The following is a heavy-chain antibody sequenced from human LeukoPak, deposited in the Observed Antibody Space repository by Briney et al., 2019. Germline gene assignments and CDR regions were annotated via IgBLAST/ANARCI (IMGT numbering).Heavy chain of an antibody. CDR2: IYTSGST. V-gene: IGHV4-61*02. D-gene: IGHD3-10*01. CDR1: GGSISSSSYY. J-gene: IGHJ4*02. CDR3: ARDGELFWIFDY. Sequence: PSETLSLTCTVSGGSISSSSYYWSWIRQPAGKGLEWIGRIYTSGSTNYNPSLKSRVTMSVDTSKNQFSLKLSFVTAADTAVYYCARDGELFWIFDYWGQGTLVTVSS.